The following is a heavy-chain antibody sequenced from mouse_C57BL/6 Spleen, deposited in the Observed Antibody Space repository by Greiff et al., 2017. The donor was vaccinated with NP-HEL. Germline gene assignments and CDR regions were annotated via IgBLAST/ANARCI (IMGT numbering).Heavy chain of an antibody. CDR2: ISSGGSYT. CDR1: GFTFSSYG. CDR3: ARQDYGSSSDFDY. D-gene: IGHD1-1*01. Sequence: EVQLQESGGDLVKPGGSLKLSCAASGFTFSSYGMSWVRQTPDKRLEWVATISSGGSYTYYPDSVKGRFTISRDNAKNTLYLQMSSLKSEDTAMYYCARQDYGSSSDFDYWGQGTTLTVSS. V-gene: IGHV5-6*01. J-gene: IGHJ2*01.